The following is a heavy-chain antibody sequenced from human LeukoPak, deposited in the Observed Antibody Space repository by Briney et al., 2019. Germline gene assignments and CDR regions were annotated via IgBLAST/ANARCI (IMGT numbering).Heavy chain of an antibody. Sequence: GASVKVSCKASGYTFTSYGISWVRQAPGQGLEWMGWISAYNGNTNYAQKLQGRVTMTTDTSTSTAYMELRSLRSDDTAVYYCARGYDYGDYLSDGFDYWGQGTLVTVSS. D-gene: IGHD4-17*01. V-gene: IGHV1-18*01. CDR1: GYTFTSYG. CDR2: ISAYNGNT. CDR3: ARGYDYGDYLSDGFDY. J-gene: IGHJ4*02.